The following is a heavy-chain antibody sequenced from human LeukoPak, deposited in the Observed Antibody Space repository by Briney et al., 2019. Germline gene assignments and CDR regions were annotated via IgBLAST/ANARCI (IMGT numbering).Heavy chain of an antibody. CDR3: AKGQELDDGVFDS. J-gene: IGHJ4*02. D-gene: IGHD1-1*01. V-gene: IGHV3-23*01. Sequence: GGSLRLSCAASAFTFSSCAMHWVRQAPGKGLEWVSSISGSGCSTYYADSVKGRFTISRDNSKNTLYLQMNSLRAEDTAVYHCAKGQELDDGVFDSWGQGTLVTVSS. CDR1: AFTFSSCA. CDR2: ISGSGCST.